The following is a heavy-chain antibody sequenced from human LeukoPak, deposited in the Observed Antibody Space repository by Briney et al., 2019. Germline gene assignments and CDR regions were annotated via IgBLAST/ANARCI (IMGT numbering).Heavy chain of an antibody. V-gene: IGHV4-31*03. CDR3: ARDRAGWLQVGIFDY. CDR1: GGSISSGGYY. Sequence: SETLSLTCTVSGGSISSGGYYWSWIRQHPGKGLEWIGYIYYSGSTYYNPSLKSRVTISVDTSKNQFSLKLSSVTAADTAVYYCARDRAGWLQVGIFDYWGQGTLVTVSS. CDR2: IYYSGST. J-gene: IGHJ4*02. D-gene: IGHD5-24*01.